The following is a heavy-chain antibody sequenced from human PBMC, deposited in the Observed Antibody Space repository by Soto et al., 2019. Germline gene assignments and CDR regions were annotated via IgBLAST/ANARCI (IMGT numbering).Heavy chain of an antibody. D-gene: IGHD3-10*01. CDR2: SKNKADSYTT. V-gene: IGHV3-72*01. Sequence: EVQLVESGGGLVQPGGSLRLSCAASGFTFSDHYMDWVRQAPGKGLEWVGRSKNKADSYTTEYAASVKGRFTISRDGSQNPLFLQMNSLKTAETAVYYCTVWGSGNDFGAAWGQGILVTVSS. CDR1: GFTFSDHY. CDR3: TVWGSGNDFGAA. J-gene: IGHJ4*02.